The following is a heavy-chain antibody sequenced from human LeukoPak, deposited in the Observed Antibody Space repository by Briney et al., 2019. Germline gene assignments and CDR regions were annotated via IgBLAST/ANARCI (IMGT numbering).Heavy chain of an antibody. J-gene: IGHJ4*02. CDR1: GGSISSSSYY. D-gene: IGHD2-21*02. CDR3: ARQDRATDPLDY. Sequence: SETLSLTCTVSGGSISSSSYYWGWIRQPPGKGLEWIGSIYYSGSTYYNPSLKSRVTISVDTSKNQFSLKLSSVTAADTAVYYCARQDRATDPLDYWGQGTLVTVSS. CDR2: IYYSGST. V-gene: IGHV4-39*01.